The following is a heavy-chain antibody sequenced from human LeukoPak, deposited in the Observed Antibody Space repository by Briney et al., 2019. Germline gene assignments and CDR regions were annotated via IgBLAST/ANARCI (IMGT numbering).Heavy chain of an antibody. CDR3: ARDKGSGSSGYFFFDY. Sequence: SVKVSCKASGGTFSSYAISWVRQAPGQGLEWMGRIIPIFGTAIYAQKFQGRVTITTDESTSTAYMELSSLRSEDTAVYYCARDKGSGSSGYFFFDYWGQGTLVTVSS. V-gene: IGHV1-69*05. CDR1: GGTFSSYA. J-gene: IGHJ4*02. CDR2: IIPIFGTA. D-gene: IGHD3-22*01.